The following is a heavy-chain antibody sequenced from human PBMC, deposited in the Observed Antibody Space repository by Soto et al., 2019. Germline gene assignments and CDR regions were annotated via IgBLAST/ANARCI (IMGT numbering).Heavy chain of an antibody. D-gene: IGHD6-13*01. V-gene: IGHV1-3*01. CDR1: GLAFTTYS. CDR2: TNGDNGKI. CDR3: ARELAAPGTTFDY. J-gene: IGHJ4*02. Sequence: GASVKVSCKASGLAFTTYSLHLVRQAPGQRLEWIAWTNGDNGKIEYSQKFQNRVTITRDTSASTVYIELRSLRSEDTAVYYCARELAAPGTTFDYWGQGALVTVS.